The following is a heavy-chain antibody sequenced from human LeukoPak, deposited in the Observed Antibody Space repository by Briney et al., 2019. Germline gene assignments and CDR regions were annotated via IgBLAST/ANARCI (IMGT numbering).Heavy chain of an antibody. D-gene: IGHD5-12*01. J-gene: IGHJ4*02. Sequence: GSPRLSCGVSGFTFRSYWMNWVRQAPGEGAEWVANIKQDGSDTYSVDSVKGRFTISRDNAKNSLYLEMNSLRVEDTAVYYCATSGYSGYGIDYWGQGTLVAVSS. CDR3: ATSGYSGYGIDY. CDR2: IKQDGSDT. CDR1: GFTFRSYW. V-gene: IGHV3-7*03.